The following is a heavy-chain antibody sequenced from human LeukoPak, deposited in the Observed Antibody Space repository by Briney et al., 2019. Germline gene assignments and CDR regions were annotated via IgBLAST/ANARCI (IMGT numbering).Heavy chain of an antibody. CDR3: ASNGGDRRRWFDP. J-gene: IGHJ5*02. D-gene: IGHD2-21*02. CDR1: GGSFSGYY. CDR2: IYHSGST. Sequence: PSETLSLTCAVYGGSFSGYYWSWIRQPPGKGLEWIGYIYHSGSTYYNPSLKSRVTISVDRSKNQFSLKLSSVTAADTAVYYCASNGGDRRRWFDPWGQGTLVTVSS. V-gene: IGHV4-34*01.